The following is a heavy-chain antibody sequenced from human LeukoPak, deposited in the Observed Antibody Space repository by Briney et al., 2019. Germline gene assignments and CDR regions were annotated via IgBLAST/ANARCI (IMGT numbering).Heavy chain of an antibody. CDR1: CDPQKYNY. V-gene: IGHV4-59*07. CDR2: IYHSEPN. J-gene: IGHJ5*02. Sequence: ADPLSLPCTVSCDPQKYNYWRWLRQTPARALEWIAWIYHSEPNGINPSINGRVAVSMDTSENQISLKLSTATAAGTALYCCARVYCSGGVCWSTAGFDLWGQGTPVTVSS. CDR3: ARVYCSGGVCWSTAGFDL. D-gene: IGHD2-8*02.